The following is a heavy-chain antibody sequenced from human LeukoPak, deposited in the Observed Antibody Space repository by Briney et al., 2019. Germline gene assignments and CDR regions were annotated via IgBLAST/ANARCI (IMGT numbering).Heavy chain of an antibody. CDR1: GYTFTSYY. Sequence: ASVKVSCKASGYTFTSYYMHWVRQAPGQELEWMGIINPSGGSTSYAQRFQGRVTTTRDTSTSTVYMELSRLRSDDTAVYYCARVESSSNDYWGQGTLVTVSS. J-gene: IGHJ4*02. CDR3: ARVESSSNDY. V-gene: IGHV1-46*01. CDR2: INPSGGST. D-gene: IGHD6-6*01.